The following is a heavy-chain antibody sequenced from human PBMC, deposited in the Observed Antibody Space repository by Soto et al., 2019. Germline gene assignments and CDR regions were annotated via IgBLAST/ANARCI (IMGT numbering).Heavy chain of an antibody. CDR1: GITFTNAW. CDR2: IKNKADGGTT. J-gene: IGHJ4*02. D-gene: IGHD4-17*01. Sequence: EVQLVESGGDLVKPGGCLRLSCAASGITFTNAWMNWVRQAPGKGLEWVGRIKNKADGGTTDYAAPVGGRFTISRDDSKNTLFLQMNSLETEDTAVYYCTTDPGDYEDFWGQGTLVTVSS. V-gene: IGHV3-15*01. CDR3: TTDPGDYEDF.